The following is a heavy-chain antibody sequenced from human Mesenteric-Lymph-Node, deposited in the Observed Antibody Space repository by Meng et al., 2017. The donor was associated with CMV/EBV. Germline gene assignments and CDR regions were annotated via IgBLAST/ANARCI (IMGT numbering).Heavy chain of an antibody. V-gene: IGHV1-46*01. Sequence: SCRRSGYALTTYSICWVRQAHGQGLGWVGIVNPSGGFTTYAQKFQGRVTMTRDSSTSTVYMELNSLRSEDTAMYYCARNASGLPFDFWGQGSLVTVSS. CDR3: ARNASGLPFDF. CDR2: VNPSGGFT. D-gene: IGHD3-10*01. CDR1: GYALTTYS. J-gene: IGHJ4*02.